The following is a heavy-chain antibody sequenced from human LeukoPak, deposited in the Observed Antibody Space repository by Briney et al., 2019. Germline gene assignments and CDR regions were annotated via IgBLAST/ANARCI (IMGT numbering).Heavy chain of an antibody. CDR2: ISNDESTI. J-gene: IGHJ5*02. V-gene: IGHV3-74*01. D-gene: IGHD7-27*01. Sequence: GGSLRLSCAASVSSFSSYWMHWVGQAAGKGPVWVSLISNDESTIIYADSVKGRFTISRDNAKNTLYLQMSSLRAEDTAVYYCARDVGTWGQGTLVTVSS. CDR1: VSSFSSYW. CDR3: ARDVGT.